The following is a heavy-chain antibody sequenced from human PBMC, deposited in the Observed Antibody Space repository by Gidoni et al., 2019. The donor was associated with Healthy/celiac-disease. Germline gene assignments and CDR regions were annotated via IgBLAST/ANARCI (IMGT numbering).Heavy chain of an antibody. CDR2: ISYDGSNK. V-gene: IGHV3-30*18. D-gene: IGHD6-19*01. CDR3: AKVHSSGWYYFDY. Sequence: VAVISYDGSNKYYADSVKGRFTISRDNSKNTLYLQMNSLRAEDTAVYYCAKVHSSGWYYFDYWGQGTLVTVSS. J-gene: IGHJ4*02.